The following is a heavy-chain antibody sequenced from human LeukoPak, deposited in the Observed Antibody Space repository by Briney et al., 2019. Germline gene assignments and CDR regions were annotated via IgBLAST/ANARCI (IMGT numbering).Heavy chain of an antibody. CDR1: GYTFTNYW. V-gene: IGHV5-51*03. Sequence: PGESLKISCKGSGYTFTNYWIGWVRQMPGKGLEWMGIIYPADSDTKYRPSFQGQVTISADKSISTAYLQWSSLKASDTAMYYCASQQEAGHDAFDIWGQGTMVTVSS. J-gene: IGHJ3*02. CDR3: ASQQEAGHDAFDI. CDR2: IYPADSDT. D-gene: IGHD6-19*01.